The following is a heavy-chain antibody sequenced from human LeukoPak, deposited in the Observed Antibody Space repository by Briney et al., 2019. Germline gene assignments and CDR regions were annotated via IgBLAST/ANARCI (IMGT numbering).Heavy chain of an antibody. V-gene: IGHV4-34*01. Sequence: SETLSLTCDVSGGSFNDYYWSWVRQPPGKGLEWIGEIRDSGSTNYNPSLTRGVTMSVETSKKQFSLKLSSVTAADTAVYYCARRGSWSYYYAMDVWGQGTTVAVSS. J-gene: IGHJ6*02. CDR2: IRDSGST. CDR3: ARRGSWSYYYAMDV. CDR1: GGSFNDYY. D-gene: IGHD6-13*01.